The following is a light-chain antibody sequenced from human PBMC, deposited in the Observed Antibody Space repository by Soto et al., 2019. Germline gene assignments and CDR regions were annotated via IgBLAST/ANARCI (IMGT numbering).Light chain of an antibody. CDR3: HSYYVSLSAPV. Sequence: QSVLTQPPSVSGAPGQRVTISCTGSNSNFGAGYDVHWYQRLPGTAPKVLIYDNNNRPSGVPDRFSGSRSGTSASLAITGRLAEDEADYYCHSYYVSLSAPVFGGGTKLTVL. J-gene: IGLJ2*01. CDR2: DNN. V-gene: IGLV1-40*01. CDR1: NSNFGAGYD.